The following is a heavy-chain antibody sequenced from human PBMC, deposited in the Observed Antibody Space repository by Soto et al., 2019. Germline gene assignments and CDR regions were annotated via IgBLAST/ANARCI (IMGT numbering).Heavy chain of an antibody. Sequence: QVQLVQSGSEVKKPGASVKVSCKASGYTFTAYGFNWVRQAPGQGLEWMGWISVYTGNTNYAQNLQGRVTMTTDTSTRTAYMELRGLRSDDTAVYYWARGRAYCGGDCYLLDYWGQGTPVTVSS. D-gene: IGHD2-21*02. J-gene: IGHJ4*02. V-gene: IGHV1-18*01. CDR1: GYTFTAYG. CDR3: ARGRAYCGGDCYLLDY. CDR2: ISVYTGNT.